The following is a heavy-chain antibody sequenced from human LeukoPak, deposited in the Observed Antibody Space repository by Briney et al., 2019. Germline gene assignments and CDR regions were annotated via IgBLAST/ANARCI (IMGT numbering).Heavy chain of an antibody. V-gene: IGHV4-61*10. CDR2: IYHSGST. CDR3: ARASHDYGDYSHFDY. J-gene: IGHJ4*02. CDR1: GGSISSGSYY. D-gene: IGHD4-17*01. Sequence: SETLSLTCTVSGGSISSGSYYWSWIRQPAGKGLEWIGEIYHSGSTNYNPSLKSRVTIAVDKSKNQFSLKLSSVTAADTAVYYCARASHDYGDYSHFDYWGQGTLVTVSS.